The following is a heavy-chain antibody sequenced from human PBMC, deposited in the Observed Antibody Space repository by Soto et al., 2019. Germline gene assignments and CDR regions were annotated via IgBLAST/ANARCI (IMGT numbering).Heavy chain of an antibody. Sequence: PSETLSLTCAVSGGSISSGGYSWSWIRQPPGKGLEWIGYIYHSGSTYYNPSLKSRVTISVDRSKNQFSLKLSSVTAADTAVYYCARDHIGGASWFDPSGQGTLVTVSS. V-gene: IGHV4-30-2*01. CDR2: IYHSGST. CDR1: GGSISSGGYS. CDR3: ARDHIGGASWFDP. J-gene: IGHJ5*02. D-gene: IGHD3-16*01.